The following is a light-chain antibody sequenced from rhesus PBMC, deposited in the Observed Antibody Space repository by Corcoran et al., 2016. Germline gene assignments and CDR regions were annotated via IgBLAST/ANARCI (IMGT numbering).Light chain of an antibody. CDR3: QLWDIGSDQRDV. J-gene: IGLJ6*01. Sequence: SYDLTQPPSVSVSPGQTARITCGGDNIGDDTVHWYQQKPPQAPVLVIYSDTARPSGLPGRFSGSKSGNTANLTISGVEAGDEADYYCQLWDIGSDQRDVFGSGTKLTVL. V-gene: IGLV3-44*01. CDR2: SDT. CDR1: NIGDDT.